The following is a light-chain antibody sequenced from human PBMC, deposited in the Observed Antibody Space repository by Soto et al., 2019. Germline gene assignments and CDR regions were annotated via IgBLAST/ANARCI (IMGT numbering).Light chain of an antibody. J-gene: IGLJ2*01. Sequence: QSALTQPASVSGSPGQSITISRTGTSSDVGGYDYVSWYHQQPGKAPKLMIYEVSYRPSGVSDRFSGSKSGNTASLTISGLQSEDEADYYCSSYTSSSSVVFGGGTKLTVL. V-gene: IGLV2-14*01. CDR2: EVS. CDR3: SSYTSSSSVV. CDR1: SSDVGGYDY.